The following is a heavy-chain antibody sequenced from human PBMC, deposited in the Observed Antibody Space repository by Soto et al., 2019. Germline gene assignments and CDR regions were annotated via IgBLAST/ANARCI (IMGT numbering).Heavy chain of an antibody. V-gene: IGHV4-61*01. CDR2: IYYSGTI. CDR1: GGSVDSGSFY. D-gene: IGHD3-16*01. CDR3: ARERLGGLGHFCDI. J-gene: IGHJ2*01. Sequence: QVQLQESGPGLVKPSETLSLTCTVSGGSVDSGSFYWSWIRQPPGKGLEWIAYIYYSGTINYNSSPKSRVTMSVDTSKNQCSLDLTSVAAADTAVYYCARERLGGLGHFCDIWGRGNLVTVSS.